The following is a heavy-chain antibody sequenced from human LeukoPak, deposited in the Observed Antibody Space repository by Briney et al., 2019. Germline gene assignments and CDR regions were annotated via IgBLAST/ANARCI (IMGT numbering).Heavy chain of an antibody. J-gene: IGHJ4*02. CDR1: GFTFSDAW. D-gene: IGHD4-23*01. Sequence: PGGSLRLSCAASGFTFSDAWMSWVRQAPGKGLEWVGRIKSKIDGGKTDYAAPVKGRFTISRDDSKNTLYLHMNSLKTEDTAVYYCATDPTTVINPLPLEYWGQGTLVTVSS. V-gene: IGHV3-15*01. CDR3: ATDPTTVINPLPLEY. CDR2: IKSKIDGGKT.